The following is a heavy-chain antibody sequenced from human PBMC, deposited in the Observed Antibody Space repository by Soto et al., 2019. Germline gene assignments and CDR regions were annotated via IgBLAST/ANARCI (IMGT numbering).Heavy chain of an antibody. D-gene: IGHD1-1*01. Sequence: SSVKVSCKASGYTFTSYAMHWVRQAPGQGLERMGGIIPIFGTANYAQKFQGRVTITAAESXSTADMELSSLTSEDKAVYYCASSPGTYGMDVWGQGTKVSVCS. CDR1: GYTFTSYA. CDR3: ASSPGTYGMDV. CDR2: IIPIFGTA. J-gene: IGHJ6*02. V-gene: IGHV1-69*13.